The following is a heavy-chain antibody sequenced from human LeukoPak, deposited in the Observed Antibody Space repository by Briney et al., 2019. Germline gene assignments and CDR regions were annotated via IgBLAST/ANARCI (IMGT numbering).Heavy chain of an antibody. CDR2: INWNGGST. CDR1: GFTFDDYG. Sequence: PGGSLRLSCAASGFTFDDYGMSWVRQAPGKGLEWVSGINWNGGSTGYADSVKGRFTISRDNAKNSLYLQMNSLRAEDTALYHCARDGGDPNYYYYYMDVWGKGTTVTISS. V-gene: IGHV3-20*01. CDR3: ARDGGDPNYYYYYMDV. D-gene: IGHD2-21*02. J-gene: IGHJ6*03.